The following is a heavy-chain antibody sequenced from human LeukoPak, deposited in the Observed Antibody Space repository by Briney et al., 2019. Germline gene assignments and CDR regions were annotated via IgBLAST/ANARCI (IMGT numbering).Heavy chain of an antibody. CDR2: ISSDGSNK. V-gene: IGHV3-30*03. D-gene: IGHD1-26*01. Sequence: PGGSLRLSCAASKFTFSNYGMHWVRQAPGKGLEWVAVISSDGSNKYYADSVEGRFTISRDNSKNTLFLQMNSLRADDTALYYCARGPGGSSSYFDSWGQGTLVTVSS. CDR3: ARGPGGSSSYFDS. J-gene: IGHJ4*02. CDR1: KFTFSNYG.